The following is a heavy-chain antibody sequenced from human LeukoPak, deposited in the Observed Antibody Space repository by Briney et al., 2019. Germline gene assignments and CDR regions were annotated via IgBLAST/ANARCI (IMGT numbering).Heavy chain of an antibody. Sequence: SETLSLTCTVSGGSISSYYWSWIRQPPGKGLEWIGYSYYSGSTNYNPSLKSRVTISVDTSKNQFSLKLSSVTAADTAVYYCARHDYVYYYYGMDVWGQGTTVTVSS. CDR1: GGSISSYY. CDR3: ARHDYVYYYYGMDV. CDR2: SYYSGST. V-gene: IGHV4-59*08. D-gene: IGHD3-16*01. J-gene: IGHJ6*02.